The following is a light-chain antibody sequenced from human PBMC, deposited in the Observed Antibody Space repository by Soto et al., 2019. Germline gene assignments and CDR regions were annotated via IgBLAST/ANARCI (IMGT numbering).Light chain of an antibody. CDR3: QQYGSSLYT. Sequence: EIVLTQSPGTLSLSPGERATLSCRASQSVSSSYLAWYQQKPGQAPRLLIYGASSRATGIPDRFSGSGSGTDFTLTISRLEPEDFAVYYCQQYGSSLYTFGRGPSWRSN. J-gene: IGKJ2*01. V-gene: IGKV3-20*01. CDR1: QSVSSSY. CDR2: GAS.